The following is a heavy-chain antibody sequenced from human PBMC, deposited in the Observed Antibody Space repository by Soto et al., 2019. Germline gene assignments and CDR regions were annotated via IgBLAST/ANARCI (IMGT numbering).Heavy chain of an antibody. CDR1: GLKFSNYG. CDR2: ISGTGGSA. V-gene: IGHV3-23*01. Sequence: PGGSLRLSCAASGLKFSNYGINWVRQAPGKGLEWVGGISGTGGSAYHADSVKGRLTISRDNSKNTLYLQMNSLRAEDTAIYYCVKEGSGWDSRGSFDFWGRGTMVTVSS. D-gene: IGHD6-19*01. J-gene: IGHJ3*01. CDR3: VKEGSGWDSRGSFDF.